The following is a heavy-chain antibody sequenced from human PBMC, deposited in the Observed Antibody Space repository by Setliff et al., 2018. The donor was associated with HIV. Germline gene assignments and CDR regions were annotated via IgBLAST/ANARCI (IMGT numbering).Heavy chain of an antibody. J-gene: IGHJ5*02. CDR1: GYSLTSYS. Sequence: GASVKVSCKASGYSLTSYSINWVRQAPGQGLEWMGCINCNAGNPTYAHGFTGRFVFSVDTPVSTAYLQISSLKAEDTAVYYCARTLLRGNWFDPWGQGTLVTVSS. V-gene: IGHV7-4-1*02. CDR3: ARTLLRGNWFDP. CDR2: INCNAGNP. D-gene: IGHD2-15*01.